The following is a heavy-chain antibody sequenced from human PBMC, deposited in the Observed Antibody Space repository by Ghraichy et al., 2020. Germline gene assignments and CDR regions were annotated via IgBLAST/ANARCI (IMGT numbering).Heavy chain of an antibody. D-gene: IGHD6-19*01. Sequence: GGSLRLSCAASGFSLSSYSMNWVRQAPGKGLEWVSSISISSTYIYYADSLKGRITISRDNANNSLYLQMNDLRVEDTAIYYCATAGSGREFEYWGQGTLVVVAS. CDR2: ISISSTYI. V-gene: IGHV3-21*01. CDR1: GFSLSSYS. J-gene: IGHJ4*02. CDR3: ATAGSGREFEY.